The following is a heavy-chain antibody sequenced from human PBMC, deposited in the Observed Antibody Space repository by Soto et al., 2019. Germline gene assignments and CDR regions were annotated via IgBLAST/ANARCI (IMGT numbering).Heavy chain of an antibody. CDR3: ARVGSSGWSPDY. Sequence: SGTLSITCTVSGGSVSGYYWTWIRQPPGKGLEWIGYIFYSGVTNYNPSLKSRVTLSVDTSKNQFSLKLRSVTAADTAVYYCARVGSSGWSPDYWGRGTLVTVSS. D-gene: IGHD6-19*01. V-gene: IGHV4-59*02. CDR1: GGSVSGYY. CDR2: IFYSGVT. J-gene: IGHJ4*02.